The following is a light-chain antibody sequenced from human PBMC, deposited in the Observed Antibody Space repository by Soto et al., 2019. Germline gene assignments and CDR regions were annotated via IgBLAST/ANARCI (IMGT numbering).Light chain of an antibody. J-gene: IGLJ2*01. CDR2: DNK. CDR3: GTWDSVLSTVV. V-gene: IGLV1-51*01. CDR1: SSNIGNYS. Sequence: QSVLTQPPSVSAAPGQKVIISCSGSSSNIGNYSVSWYQQFPGTAPKLLIYDNKQRPSGIPDRFSGSMSGTSATLGITGLQTGDEADYYCGTWDSVLSTVVFGGGTKVTVL.